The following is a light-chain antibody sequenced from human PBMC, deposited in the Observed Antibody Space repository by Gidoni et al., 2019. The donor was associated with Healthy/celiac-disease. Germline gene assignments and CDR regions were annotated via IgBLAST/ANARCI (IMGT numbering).Light chain of an antibody. CDR1: QDISKY. J-gene: IGKJ3*01. CDR2: DAS. CDR3: QQYDYLVFT. Sequence: DIQMTQSPSSLSASVGDRVTITCQASQDISKYSNWYQQKPGKDPKLLIYDASNLETGVPSRFSGSGSGTDFTFTISSLQPEDTATYYCQQYDYLVFTFGPGTKVDIK. V-gene: IGKV1-33*01.